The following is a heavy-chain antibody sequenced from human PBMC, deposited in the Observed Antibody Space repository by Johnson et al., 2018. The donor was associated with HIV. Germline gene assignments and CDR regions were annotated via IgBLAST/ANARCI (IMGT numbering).Heavy chain of an antibody. CDR1: GFTLNNYG. V-gene: IGHV3-NL1*01. J-gene: IGHJ3*02. CDR3: ARYGYRPEAAFDM. CDR2: IYSGGST. Sequence: ESGGGVVQPGRSLRLSCAASGFTLNNYGMHWVRQAPGKGLEWVSVIYSGGSTYYADSVKGRFTISRDNSKNTLYLQMSSLRAEDTAVYYCARYGYRPEAAFDMWGQGTRVIVSS. D-gene: IGHD5-18*01.